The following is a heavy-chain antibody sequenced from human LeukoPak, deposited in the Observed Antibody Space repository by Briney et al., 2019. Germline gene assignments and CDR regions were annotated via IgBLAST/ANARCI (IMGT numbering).Heavy chain of an antibody. CDR3: ARDTGVRPFDY. J-gene: IGHJ4*02. V-gene: IGHV1-18*01. Sequence: ASVKLSYTPSRHTFTTSGISWLRQSPGQGREWMGWISACNGNTNYAQKLQSRVTMTTGTSTSTAYMELRSLRSDDTAVYYCARDTGVRPFDYWGQGTLVIVSA. CDR1: RHTFTTSG. D-gene: IGHD7-27*01. CDR2: ISACNGNT.